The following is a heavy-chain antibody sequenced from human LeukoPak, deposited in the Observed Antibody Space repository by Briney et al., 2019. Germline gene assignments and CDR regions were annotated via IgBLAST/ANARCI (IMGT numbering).Heavy chain of an antibody. J-gene: IGHJ1*01. CDR1: GYTFTGYY. Sequence: ASVKVSCKASGYTFTGYYMHWVRQAPGQGLEWMGWINPNSGATNYAQKFQGRVTLTRDTSISTAYMELSRLRSDDTAVYYCARDHNVLLWFGELGEYFQHWGQGTLVTVSS. CDR3: ARDHNVLLWFGELGEYFQH. V-gene: IGHV1-2*02. CDR2: INPNSGAT. D-gene: IGHD3-10*01.